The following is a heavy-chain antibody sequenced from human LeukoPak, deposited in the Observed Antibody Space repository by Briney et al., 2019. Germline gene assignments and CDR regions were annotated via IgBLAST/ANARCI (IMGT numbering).Heavy chain of an antibody. CDR3: ARAGYYYDSSGYHDAFDI. CDR2: INGNSGDT. J-gene: IGHJ3*02. V-gene: IGHV1-2*02. D-gene: IGHD3-22*01. CDR1: GYTFTGYY. Sequence: ASVKVSCKASGYTFTGYYMHWVRQAPGQGLEWMGWINGNSGDTKYAQKFQGRVTVTRDTSISTAYMELRSLRSDDTAVYYCARAGYYYDSSGYHDAFDIWGQGTMVTVSS.